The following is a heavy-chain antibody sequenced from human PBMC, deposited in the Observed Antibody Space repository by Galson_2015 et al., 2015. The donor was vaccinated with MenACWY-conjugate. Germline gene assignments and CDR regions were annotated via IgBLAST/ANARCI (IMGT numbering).Heavy chain of an antibody. CDR1: GFSFSNYA. V-gene: IGHV3-23*01. Sequence: SLRLSCAASGFSFSNYAMNWVRQAPGKGLEWVSAITGGGDSTYYADSVKGRFTISRDNSKNSLYLQMNSLRTEDTALYYCAKETVFTAWVSFDSWGQGTLVTVSS. CDR3: AKETVFTAWVSFDS. CDR2: ITGGGDST. J-gene: IGHJ4*02. D-gene: IGHD6-13*01.